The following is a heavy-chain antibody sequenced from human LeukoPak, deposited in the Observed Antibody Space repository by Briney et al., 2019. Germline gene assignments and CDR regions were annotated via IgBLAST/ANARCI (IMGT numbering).Heavy chain of an antibody. Sequence: GRSLRLSCAASGFTFSSYGMHWVRQAPGKGLEWVAVIWCDGSNKYYADSVKGRFTISRDNSKNTLYLQMNSLRAEDTAVYYCARTMRPILTGYYSLDYWGQGTLVTVSS. J-gene: IGHJ4*02. V-gene: IGHV3-33*01. CDR2: IWCDGSNK. CDR3: ARTMRPILTGYYSLDY. D-gene: IGHD3-9*01. CDR1: GFTFSSYG.